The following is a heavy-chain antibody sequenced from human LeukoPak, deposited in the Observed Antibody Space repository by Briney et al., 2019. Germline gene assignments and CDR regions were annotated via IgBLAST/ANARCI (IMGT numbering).Heavy chain of an antibody. Sequence: ASVKVSCKASGYTFTGYYMHWVRQAPGQGLEWMGWINPNSGGTNYAQKFQGRVTMTRDTSISTAYMELSRLRSDDTAVYYCARGFYVWGSYRSPPLDYWGQGTLVTVSS. D-gene: IGHD3-16*02. V-gene: IGHV1-2*02. CDR2: INPNSGGT. J-gene: IGHJ4*02. CDR3: ARGFYVWGSYRSPPLDY. CDR1: GYTFTGYY.